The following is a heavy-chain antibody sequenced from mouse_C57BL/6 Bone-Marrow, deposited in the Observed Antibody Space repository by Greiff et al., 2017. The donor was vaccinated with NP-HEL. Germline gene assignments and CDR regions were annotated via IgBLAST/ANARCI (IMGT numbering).Heavy chain of an antibody. Sequence: EVQGVESGGGLVQPGGSLSLSCAASGFTFTDSYMSWVRQPPGKALEWLGFIRNKANGYTTEYSASVKGRFTISRDNSQSILYLQMKALRAEDSATYDCARSSYGNYPSYWYCDVWGTGTTVTVSS. CDR1: GFTFTDSY. J-gene: IGHJ1*03. D-gene: IGHD2-1*01. V-gene: IGHV7-3*01. CDR3: ARSSYGNYPSYWYCDV. CDR2: IRNKANGYTT.